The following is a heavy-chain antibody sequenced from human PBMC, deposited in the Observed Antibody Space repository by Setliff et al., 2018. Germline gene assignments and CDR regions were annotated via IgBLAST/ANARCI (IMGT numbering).Heavy chain of an antibody. J-gene: IGHJ4*02. CDR2: IYHSGST. D-gene: IGHD2-2*01. CDR1: GGSVSTYY. V-gene: IGHV4-59*04. Sequence: PSETLSLTCAVYGGSVSTYYWSWSWQRAGKGLEWIGYIYHSGSTYYNPSLKSRVTISVDRSKNQFSLKLSSVTAADTAVYYCASSYCSSTSCHYYFDYWGQGTLVTVSS. CDR3: ASSYCSSTSCHYYFDY.